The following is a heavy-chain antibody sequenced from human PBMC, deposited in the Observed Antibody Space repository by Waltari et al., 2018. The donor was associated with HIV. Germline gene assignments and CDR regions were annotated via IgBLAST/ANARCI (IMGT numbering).Heavy chain of an antibody. CDR2: TYHRSEWHY. CDR3: VRDSYGFDT. D-gene: IGHD5-18*01. Sequence: KQSGPGLVEASHSIFLSCVISGDRVSSDTAAWNWVRQSPAGGLQWLGRTYHRSEWHYDYSVSLKGRMVINLDTAKNQFSLHLSSVTPGDTATYYCVRDSYGFDTWGEGTLVNVPP. J-gene: IGHJ5*02. V-gene: IGHV6-1*01. CDR1: GDRVSSDTAA.